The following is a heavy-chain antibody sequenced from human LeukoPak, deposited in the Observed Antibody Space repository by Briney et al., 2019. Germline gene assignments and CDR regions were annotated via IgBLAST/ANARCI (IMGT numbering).Heavy chain of an antibody. J-gene: IGHJ4*02. Sequence: PSETLSLTCAVYGGSFSGYYWSWIRQPPGKGLEWMGEINHSGSTNYNPSLKSRVTISVDTSKNQFSLKLSSVTAADTAVYYCAREAYPKTIDYWGQGTLVTVSS. V-gene: IGHV4-34*01. CDR3: AREAYPKTIDY. D-gene: IGHD2-2*02. CDR1: GGSFSGYY. CDR2: INHSGST.